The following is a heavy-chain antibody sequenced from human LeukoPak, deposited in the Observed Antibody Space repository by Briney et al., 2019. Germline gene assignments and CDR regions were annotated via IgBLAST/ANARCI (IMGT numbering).Heavy chain of an antibody. D-gene: IGHD6-19*01. CDR3: ATYEIWVAGDV. Sequence: PGRSLRLSCAASGFNFEDHWMHWVRQAPGKGPEWVANINKEGSEEHFVDSVKGRFTVSRDNAKNSLFLQMNSLRVEDTAVYYCATYEIWVAGDVWGQGTPVTVSS. CDR1: GFNFEDHW. CDR2: INKEGSEE. J-gene: IGHJ6*02. V-gene: IGHV3-7*01.